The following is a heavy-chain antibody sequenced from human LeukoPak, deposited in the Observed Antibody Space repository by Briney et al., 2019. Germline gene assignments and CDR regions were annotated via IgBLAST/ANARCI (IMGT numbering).Heavy chain of an antibody. CDR1: GYTFTGYY. CDR2: INPNSGGT. J-gene: IGHJ4*02. V-gene: IGHV1-2*02. Sequence: ASVKVSCKASGYTFTGYYMHWVRQAPGQGLEWMGWINPNSGGTNYAQKFQGRVTMTRDTSISTAYMELSRLRSDDTAVYYCAKAPQTMVRGASFDYWGQGTLVTVSS. CDR3: AKAPQTMVRGASFDY. D-gene: IGHD3-10*01.